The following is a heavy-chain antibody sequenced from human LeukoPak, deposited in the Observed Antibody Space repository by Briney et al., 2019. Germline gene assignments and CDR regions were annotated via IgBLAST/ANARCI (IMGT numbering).Heavy chain of an antibody. CDR2: IYSGGST. J-gene: IGHJ4*02. V-gene: IGHV3-53*01. CDR1: GLTVSSNY. CDR3: ARLGRSVFALDY. D-gene: IGHD3-10*02. Sequence: GGALRLSCAASGLTVSSNYMSWVRQAPGKGLEWVSVIYSGGSTYYADSVKGRFTISRDNSKNTLYLQMNSLRAEDTAVYYCARLGRSVFALDYWGQGTLVTVSS.